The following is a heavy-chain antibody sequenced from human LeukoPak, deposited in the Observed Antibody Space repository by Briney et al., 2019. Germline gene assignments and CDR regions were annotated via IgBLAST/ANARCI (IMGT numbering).Heavy chain of an antibody. J-gene: IGHJ4*02. CDR3: AKAIGSTGYSSFDS. D-gene: IGHD3-22*01. CDR2: ISGSGGST. CDR1: GFTFSSYG. V-gene: IGHV3-23*01. Sequence: GGSLRLSCAASGFTFSSYGMSWVRQAPGKGLDWVSSISGSGGSTYYAESVRGRLTISRDNSKNTLHLQMNSLRAEDTAVYYCAKAIGSTGYSSFDSWGQGTLVTVSS.